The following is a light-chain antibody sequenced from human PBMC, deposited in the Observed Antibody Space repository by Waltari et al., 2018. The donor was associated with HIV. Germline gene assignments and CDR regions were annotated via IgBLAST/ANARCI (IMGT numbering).Light chain of an antibody. J-gene: IGLJ3*02. CDR1: SSNIGAGYD. CDR2: GNS. V-gene: IGLV1-40*01. Sequence: QSVLPQPPSVSGAPGQRVTISCTGSSSNIGAGYDVHWYQPLPGTAPKLLICGNSNRPSGVPDRFSGSKSGTSASLAITGLQAEDEADYYCQSYDSSLSGPWVFGGGTKLTVL. CDR3: QSYDSSLSGPWV.